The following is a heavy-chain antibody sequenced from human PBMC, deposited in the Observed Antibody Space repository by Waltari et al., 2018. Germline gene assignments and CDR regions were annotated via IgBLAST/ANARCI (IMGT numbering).Heavy chain of an antibody. Sequence: QVQLQASGPGLVRPSQTLSLTCTVSVGSISSGSVYWTWIRQPAGKGLEWVGHIFTSGSTNYNPFLKSRVSVSLDTSENQFSLRLSSVTAADTAVYYCARDEARYYDIMTGGGYYGLDVWGQGTTVTVSS. V-gene: IGHV4-61*02. CDR2: IFTSGST. CDR3: ARDEARYYDIMTGGGYYGLDV. D-gene: IGHD3-9*01. J-gene: IGHJ6*02. CDR1: VGSISSGSVY.